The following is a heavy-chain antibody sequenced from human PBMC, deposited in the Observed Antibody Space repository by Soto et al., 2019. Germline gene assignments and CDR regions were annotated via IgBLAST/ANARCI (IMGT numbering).Heavy chain of an antibody. Sequence: PSETLSLTCTVSGGSISSYYWSWIRQPPGKGLEWIGYIYYSGSTNYNPSLKSRVTISVDTSKNQFSLKLSSVTAAATAVYYCARSYSSGTFDYWGQGTLVTVAS. V-gene: IGHV4-59*01. CDR2: IYYSGST. CDR3: ARSYSSGTFDY. CDR1: GGSISSYY. D-gene: IGHD6-19*01. J-gene: IGHJ4*02.